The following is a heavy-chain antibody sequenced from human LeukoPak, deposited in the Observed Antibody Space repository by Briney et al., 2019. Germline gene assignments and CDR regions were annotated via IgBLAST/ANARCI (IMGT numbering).Heavy chain of an antibody. Sequence: GASVKVSCKASGYTFTAYYIHWVRQAPGQGLECMGWINPNSGGTNYAQKFQGRVTMTRDTSISTAYMELSRLGSDDTAVYYCARDFSYRDTSGRTVDYWGHGTLVTVSS. CDR2: INPNSGGT. J-gene: IGHJ4*01. V-gene: IGHV1-2*02. CDR3: ARDFSYRDTSGRTVDY. D-gene: IGHD3-16*02. CDR1: GYTFTAYY.